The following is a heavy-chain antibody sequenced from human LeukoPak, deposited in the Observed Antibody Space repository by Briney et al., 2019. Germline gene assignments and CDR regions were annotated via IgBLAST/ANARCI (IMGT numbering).Heavy chain of an antibody. V-gene: IGHV4-4*07. CDR2: IYTSGST. Sequence: SETLSLTCTVSGGSISSYYWSWIGQPAGKGLEWIGRIYTSGSTNYNPSLKSRVTMSVDTSKNQFSLKLSSVTAADTAVYYCAASYYDSSARLDYWGQGTLVTVSS. CDR1: GGSISSYY. D-gene: IGHD3-22*01. CDR3: AASYYDSSARLDY. J-gene: IGHJ4*02.